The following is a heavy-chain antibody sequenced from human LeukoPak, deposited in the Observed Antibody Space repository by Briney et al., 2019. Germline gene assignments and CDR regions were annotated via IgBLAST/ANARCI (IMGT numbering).Heavy chain of an antibody. CDR3: ARVRPGFGELPDAFDI. V-gene: IGHV4-34*01. J-gene: IGHJ3*02. CDR2: INHSGST. Sequence: SETLSLTCAVYGGSFSGYYWSWIRQPPGKGLEWIGEINHSGSTNYNPSLKSRVTISVDTSKNQFSLKLSSVTAADTAVYYCARVRPGFGELPDAFDIWGQGTMVTVSS. D-gene: IGHD3-10*01. CDR1: GGSFSGYY.